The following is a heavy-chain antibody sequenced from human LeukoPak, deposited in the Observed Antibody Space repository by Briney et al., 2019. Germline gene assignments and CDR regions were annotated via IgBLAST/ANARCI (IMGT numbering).Heavy chain of an antibody. Sequence: PSETLSLTCTVSGGSISSYYWSWIRRPPGKGLEWIGYIYYSGSTNYNPSLKSRVTISVDTSKNQFSLKLSSVTAADTAVYYCARAYDSKHYYYGMDVWGQGTTVTVSS. CDR3: ARAYDSKHYYYGMDV. D-gene: IGHD3-22*01. V-gene: IGHV4-59*01. CDR1: GGSISSYY. J-gene: IGHJ6*02. CDR2: IYYSGST.